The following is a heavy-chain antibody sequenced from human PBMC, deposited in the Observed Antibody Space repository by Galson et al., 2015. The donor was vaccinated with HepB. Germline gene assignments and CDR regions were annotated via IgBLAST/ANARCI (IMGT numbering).Heavy chain of an antibody. Sequence: SVKVSCKASGYTFTSYGISWVRQAPGQGLEWMGWISAYNGNTNYAQKLQGRVTMTTDTSTSTAYMELRSLRSDDTAVYYCARERGITMVRDYYYYGMDVWGQGTTVTVSS. J-gene: IGHJ6*02. V-gene: IGHV1-18*01. D-gene: IGHD3-10*01. CDR2: ISAYNGNT. CDR3: ARERGITMVRDYYYYGMDV. CDR1: GYTFTSYG.